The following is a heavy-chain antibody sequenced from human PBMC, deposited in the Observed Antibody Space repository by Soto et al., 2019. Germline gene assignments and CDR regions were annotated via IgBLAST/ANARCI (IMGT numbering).Heavy chain of an antibody. Sequence: QVQLVQSGVEVKEPGASVKVSCKASGYTFTSHGITWVRQAPRQGPEWMGWISTYNGNTNYAQKSQNRVTMTTDTSTSTAYMELWSLRSDVTAVYYCAGSCPGSSCYFIYWCEGSPVTDFS. CDR2: ISTYNGNT. D-gene: IGHD2-2*01. V-gene: IGHV1-18*01. CDR1: GYTFTSHG. J-gene: IGHJ4*02. CDR3: AGSCPGSSCYFIY.